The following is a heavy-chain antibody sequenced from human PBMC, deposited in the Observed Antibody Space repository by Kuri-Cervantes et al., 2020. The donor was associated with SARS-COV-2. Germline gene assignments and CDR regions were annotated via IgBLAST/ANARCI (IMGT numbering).Heavy chain of an antibody. D-gene: IGHD5-18*01. V-gene: IGHV4-34*01. CDR3: ARGYSYGYEKASDY. CDR1: GGSFSGYY. Sequence: SETLSLTCAVYGGSFSGYYWSWIRQPPGKGLEWIGEINHSGSTNYNPSLKSRVTISVDTSKNQFSLKLSSVTAADTAVYYCARGYSYGYEKASDYWGQGTLVTVS. CDR2: INHSGST. J-gene: IGHJ4*02.